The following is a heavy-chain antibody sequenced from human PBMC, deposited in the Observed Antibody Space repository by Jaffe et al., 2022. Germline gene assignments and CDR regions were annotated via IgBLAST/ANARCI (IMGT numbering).Heavy chain of an antibody. CDR3: VGRGWPYYYDSSGSHDAFDI. CDR1: GYSFTSYW. Sequence: EVQLVQSGAEVKKPGESLKISCKGSGYSFTSYWIGWVRQMPGKGLEWMGIIYPGDSDTRYSPSFQGQVTISADKSISTAYLQWSSLKASDTAMYYCVGRGWPYYYDSSGSHDAFDIWGQGTMVTVSS. D-gene: IGHD3-22*01. J-gene: IGHJ3*02. CDR2: IYPGDSDT. V-gene: IGHV5-51*03.